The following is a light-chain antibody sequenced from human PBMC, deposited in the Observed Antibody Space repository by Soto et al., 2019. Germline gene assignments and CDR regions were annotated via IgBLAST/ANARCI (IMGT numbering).Light chain of an antibody. CDR1: QSVSSD. CDR2: GAS. CDR3: QQYNNWPHT. Sequence: EIVMTQSQATLSVSPGERVTLSCRASQSVSSDLAWYLQKPGQAPSLLVYGASTRATGMPARFSGSGSGTEFTHTISSLQSEDFAVYYCQQYNNWPHTFGQGTKLEIK. V-gene: IGKV3-15*01. J-gene: IGKJ2*01.